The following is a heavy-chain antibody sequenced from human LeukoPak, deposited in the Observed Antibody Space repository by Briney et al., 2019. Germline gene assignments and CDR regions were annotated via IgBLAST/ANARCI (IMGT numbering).Heavy chain of an antibody. CDR1: GGSFSGYY. CDR2: INHSGST. D-gene: IGHD3-10*01. J-gene: IGHJ4*02. Sequence: PSETLSLTCAVYGGSFSGYYWSWIRQPPGKGLEWIGEINHSGSTNYNPSLKSRVTISVDTSKNQFSLKLSSVTAADTAVYYCARRGVRGVIIFYFDYWGQGTLVTVSS. CDR3: ARRGVRGVIIFYFDY. V-gene: IGHV4-34*01.